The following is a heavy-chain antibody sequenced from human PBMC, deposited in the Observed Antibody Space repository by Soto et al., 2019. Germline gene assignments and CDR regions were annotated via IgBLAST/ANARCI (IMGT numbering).Heavy chain of an antibody. CDR3: AMVDVYVTPSPQDV. Sequence: QVQLVQSGAEVKNPGASVKVSCKASGYTFTRYGIGWARQAPGQGRAWMGWINTYNGNTKYAQNVQGRVTLTTDTSTSTAYMELRSRRSNDTAIYYCAMVDVYVTPSPQDVWGQGTTVIVSS. D-gene: IGHD3-16*01. CDR1: GYTFTRYG. V-gene: IGHV1-18*01. J-gene: IGHJ6*02. CDR2: INTYNGNT.